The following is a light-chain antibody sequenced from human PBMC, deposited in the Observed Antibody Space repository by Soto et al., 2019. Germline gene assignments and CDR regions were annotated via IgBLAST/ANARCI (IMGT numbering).Light chain of an antibody. CDR2: VAS. CDR1: QSVSSN. V-gene: IGKV3-11*01. Sequence: EIVLTQSAGTLSWSAGERATLSWRASQSVSSNLAWYQQKPGQAPRLLIYVASSRATGIPDRFSGSGYGTDFTLTISSLEPEDFAVYYCQQRSNWPLTFGGGTKVDIK. CDR3: QQRSNWPLT. J-gene: IGKJ4*01.